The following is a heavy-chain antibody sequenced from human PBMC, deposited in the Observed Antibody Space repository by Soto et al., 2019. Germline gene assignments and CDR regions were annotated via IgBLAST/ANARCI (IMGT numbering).Heavy chain of an antibody. V-gene: IGHV1-69*01. Sequence: QVQLVQSGAEVKKPGSSVKVSCKASGGTFSSYAISWVRQAPGQGLEWMGGIIAIFGTANYAQKFEGRVTITADESTSTAYMELSSLRSEDTAVYYCARDPPPAYGDYVYWFDPWGQGTLVTVAS. CDR1: GGTFSSYA. CDR3: ARDPPPAYGDYVYWFDP. D-gene: IGHD4-17*01. CDR2: IIAIFGTA. J-gene: IGHJ5*02.